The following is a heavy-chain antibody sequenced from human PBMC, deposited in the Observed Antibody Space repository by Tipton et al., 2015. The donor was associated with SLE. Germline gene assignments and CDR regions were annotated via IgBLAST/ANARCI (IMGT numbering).Heavy chain of an antibody. Sequence: LVKPTETLSLICTVSGFSISSGYYWGWIRQSPGKGLEWIGSISYTGSTFYSPSLKSRVTISLDTSKNHFSLRLISVTAADTAVYYCARSVLAYRSGGFDYWGQGTLVTVSS. V-gene: IGHV4-38-2*02. CDR3: ARSVLAYRSGGFDY. D-gene: IGHD2-15*01. J-gene: IGHJ4*02. CDR2: ISYTGST. CDR1: GFSISSGYY.